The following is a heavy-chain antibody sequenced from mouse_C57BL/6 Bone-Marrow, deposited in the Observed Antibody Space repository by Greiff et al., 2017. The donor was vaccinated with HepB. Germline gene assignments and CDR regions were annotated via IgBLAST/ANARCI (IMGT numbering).Heavy chain of an antibody. V-gene: IGHV5-4*01. CDR3: AGDRESRSTGAMDY. J-gene: IGHJ4*01. CDR2: ISDGGSYT. Sequence: EVMLVESGGGLVKPGGSLKLSCAASGFTFSSYAMSWVRQTPEKRLEWVATISDGGSYTYYPDNVKGRFTISRDNAKNNLYLQMSHLKSEDTAMYYCAGDRESRSTGAMDYWGQGTSVTVSS. CDR1: GFTFSSYA. D-gene: IGHD1-1*01.